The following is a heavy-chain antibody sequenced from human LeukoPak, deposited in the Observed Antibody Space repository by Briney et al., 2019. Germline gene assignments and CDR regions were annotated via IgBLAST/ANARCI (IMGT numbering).Heavy chain of an antibody. J-gene: IGHJ6*03. CDR2: INPNSGGT. D-gene: IGHD4-11*01. CDR1: GYTFTGYY. CDR3: ARISVTTWGYYYYMDV. V-gene: IGHV1-2*02. Sequence: ASVKVSCKASGYTFTGYYMHWVRQAPGQGLEWMGWINPNSGGTNHAQKFQGRVTMTRDTSISTAYMELSRLRSDDSAVYYCARISVTTWGYYYYMDVWGKGTTVTVSS.